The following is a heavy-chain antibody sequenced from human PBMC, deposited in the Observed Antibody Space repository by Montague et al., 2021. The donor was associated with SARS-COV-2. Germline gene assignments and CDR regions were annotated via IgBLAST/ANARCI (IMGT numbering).Heavy chain of an antibody. CDR3: ARVQTGNFDF. CDR1: GYTLSNYG. Sequence: SVKVSCKASGYTLSNYGISWMRQGPGQRPEWMGWNSAHTGTTAYAQRLQGRITLTADRSTNTAYMELRGLTSDDTALYYCARVQTGNFDFWGQGTLVTVSS. J-gene: IGHJ4*02. V-gene: IGHV1-18*01. D-gene: IGHD1-1*01. CDR2: NSAHTGTT.